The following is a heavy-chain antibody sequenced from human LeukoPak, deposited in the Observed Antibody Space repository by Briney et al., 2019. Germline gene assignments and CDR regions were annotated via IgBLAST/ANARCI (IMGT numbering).Heavy chain of an antibody. V-gene: IGHV1-18*01. D-gene: IGHD3-3*01. CDR2: ISAYNGNT. CDR3: ARDDSHDFWSGYYYYGMDV. J-gene: IGHJ6*02. CDR1: GYTFTSYG. Sequence: ASVKVSCKASGYTFTSYGISWVQQAPGQGLEWMGWISAYNGNTNYAQKLQGRVTMTTDTSTSTAYMELRSLRSDDTAVYYCARDDSHDFWSGYYYYGMDVWGQGTTVTVSS.